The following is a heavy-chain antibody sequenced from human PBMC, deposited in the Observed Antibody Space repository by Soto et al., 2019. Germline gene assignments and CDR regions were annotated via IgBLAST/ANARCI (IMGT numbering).Heavy chain of an antibody. CDR1: GFTFSSYA. CDR2: ISGSGGST. Sequence: GGSLRLSCAASGFTFSSYAMSWVRQAPGKGLEWVSAISGSGGSTYYADSVKGRFTISRDNAKNSLYLQMNSLRAEDTAVYYCARGRGRGSYRAYYYYGMDVWGQGTTVTVSS. CDR3: ARGRGRGSYRAYYYYGMDV. D-gene: IGHD1-26*01. V-gene: IGHV3-23*01. J-gene: IGHJ6*02.